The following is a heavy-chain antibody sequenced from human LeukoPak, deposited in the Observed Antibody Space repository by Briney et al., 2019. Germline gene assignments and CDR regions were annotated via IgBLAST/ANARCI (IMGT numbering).Heavy chain of an antibody. V-gene: IGHV3-64*01. Sequence: GGSLRLSCAVTGFTFSRSAMHWVRQAPGKGLEYVSAISGNGGSTYYENSVKGRFTISRDNSKNTVFLQMGSLRTEDMAVYYCARGEPDCAGDCPYWYLDLWGRGTLVTVSS. CDR3: ARGEPDCAGDCPYWYLDL. J-gene: IGHJ2*01. CDR2: ISGNGGST. D-gene: IGHD2-21*02. CDR1: GFTFSRSA.